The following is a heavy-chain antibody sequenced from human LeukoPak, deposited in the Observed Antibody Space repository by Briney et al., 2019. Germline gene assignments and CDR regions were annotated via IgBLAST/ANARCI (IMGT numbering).Heavy chain of an antibody. V-gene: IGHV4-39*07. CDR1: GGSISSSSYY. J-gene: IGHJ6*03. D-gene: IGHD3-16*01. Sequence: SETLSLTCTVSGGSISSSSYYWGWIRKPPGEGGEWFGRICYSWSTYYNPSLQSRVTISVYKSKNQFSLKLSSVTAADTAVYYCAREPRRLRFGEPRSYMDVWGKGTTVTISS. CDR2: ICYSWST. CDR3: AREPRRLRFGEPRSYMDV.